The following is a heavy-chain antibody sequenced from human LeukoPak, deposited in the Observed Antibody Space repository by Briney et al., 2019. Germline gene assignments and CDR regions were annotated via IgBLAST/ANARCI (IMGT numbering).Heavy chain of an antibody. V-gene: IGHV3-73*01. J-gene: IGHJ5*02. CDR2: IDKKDKGYATAT. Sequence: VPPGGSLKLSCAASGFTFSGSAIHWVRQSSGKGLEWVGQIDKKDKGYATATAYAASVKGRFTISRDDSINTEYLQMKSLKTEDTALYYCTRDSGTYNWFDPWGQGTLVTVSS. CDR3: TRDSGTYNWFDP. D-gene: IGHD1-26*01. CDR1: GFTFSGSA.